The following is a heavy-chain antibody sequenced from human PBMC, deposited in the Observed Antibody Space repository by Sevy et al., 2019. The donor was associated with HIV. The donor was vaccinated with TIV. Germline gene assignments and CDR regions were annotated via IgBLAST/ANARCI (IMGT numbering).Heavy chain of an antibody. J-gene: IGHJ6*02. Sequence: GGSLRLSCAASGFTFGDFWMTWVRQAPGKGLEWVANIKRDGSEKYYVPSVKGRFTISRDNAKSSLYLQMKSLGAEDTAVYYCARDCNSNTGLCGLDVWGQGTTVTVSS. V-gene: IGHV3-7*03. D-gene: IGHD2-2*01. CDR2: IKRDGSEK. CDR1: GFTFGDFW. CDR3: ARDCNSNTGLCGLDV.